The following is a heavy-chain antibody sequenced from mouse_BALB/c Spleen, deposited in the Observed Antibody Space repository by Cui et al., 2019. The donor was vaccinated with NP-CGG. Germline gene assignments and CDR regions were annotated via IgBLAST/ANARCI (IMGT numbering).Heavy chain of an antibody. V-gene: IGHV1-72*01. CDR1: GYTFTSYW. CDR2: IDPNSDGT. J-gene: IGHJ2*01. CDR3: ARYDYFGSSYFDY. Sequence: VPLPQPAAAFVLPGASVKPSCMTSGYTFTSYWMHWVKQRPGRGLEWIGRIDPNSDGTRYNEKFKSKATLTVDKPSSTAYMQLSSLTSEDSAVYDCARYDYFGSSYFDYCGQGTTLTVSS. D-gene: IGHD1-1*01.